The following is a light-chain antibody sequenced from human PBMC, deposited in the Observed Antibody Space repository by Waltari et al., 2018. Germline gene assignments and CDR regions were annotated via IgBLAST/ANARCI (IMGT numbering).Light chain of an antibody. Sequence: QPVLTQPPSSSASPGDSARLTCTLPSDINVGDFIIYWYQQKPGSPPRFLLYYKSDSDKAQGSGVPSRCSGSKDASANAVILLLSGLQSEDEAGFYCMFWPNNVWVFGGGTALTVL. CDR3: MFWPNNVWV. V-gene: IGLV5-37*01. CDR2: YKSDSDK. J-gene: IGLJ3*02. CDR1: SDINVGDFI.